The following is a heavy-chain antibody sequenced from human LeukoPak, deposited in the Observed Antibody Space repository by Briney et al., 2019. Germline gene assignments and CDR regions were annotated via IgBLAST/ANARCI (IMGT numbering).Heavy chain of an antibody. Sequence: SETLSLTCTVSGYSISSGYYWGWIRQPPGKGLEWIGSIYHSGSTYYNPSPKSRVTISVDTSKNQFSLKLSSVTAADTAVYYCARVAARLDAFDIWGQGTMVTVSS. CDR2: IYHSGST. J-gene: IGHJ3*02. CDR1: GYSISSGYY. V-gene: IGHV4-38-2*02. D-gene: IGHD6-6*01. CDR3: ARVAARLDAFDI.